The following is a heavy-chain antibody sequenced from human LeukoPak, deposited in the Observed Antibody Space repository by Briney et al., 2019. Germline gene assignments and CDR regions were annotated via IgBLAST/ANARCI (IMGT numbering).Heavy chain of an antibody. J-gene: IGHJ4*02. Sequence: ASVKVSCEASGYTFTAYGISWVRQAPGQGLEWMAWIGTHDGETNYAQSLQCRVTVTADTSTKTTYMELRSLRSDDTAFYYCVRDRGYGTDTFDYWGQGTLVTVSS. D-gene: IGHD2-2*03. CDR2: IGTHDGET. CDR1: GYTFTAYG. V-gene: IGHV1-18*04. CDR3: VRDRGYGTDTFDY.